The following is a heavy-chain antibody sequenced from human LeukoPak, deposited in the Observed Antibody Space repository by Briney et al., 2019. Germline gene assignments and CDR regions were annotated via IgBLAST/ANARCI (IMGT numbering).Heavy chain of an antibody. D-gene: IGHD3-22*01. CDR1: GGSISSYY. CDR2: IYHSGST. Sequence: PSETLSLTCTVSGGSISSYYWSWIRQPPGKGLEWIGYIYHSGSTYYNPSLKSRVTISVDRSKNQFSLKLSSVTAADTAVYYCARDGYYYDSSGYHNWFDPWGQGTLVTVSS. J-gene: IGHJ5*02. CDR3: ARDGYYYDSSGYHNWFDP. V-gene: IGHV4-59*12.